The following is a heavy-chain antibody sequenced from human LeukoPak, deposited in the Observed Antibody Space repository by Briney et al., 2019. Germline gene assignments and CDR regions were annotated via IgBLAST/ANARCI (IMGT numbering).Heavy chain of an antibody. V-gene: IGHV1-69*13. CDR2: IIPIFGTA. CDR1: GGTFSSYA. J-gene: IGHJ2*01. Sequence: SVMVSCKASGGTFSSYAISWVRQAPGQGLEWMGGIIPIFGTANYAQKFQGRVTITADESTSTAYMELSSLRSEDTAVYYCARSRGSLTGYSSGWYWYFDLWGRGTLVTVSS. CDR3: ARSRGSLTGYSSGWYWYFDL. D-gene: IGHD6-19*01.